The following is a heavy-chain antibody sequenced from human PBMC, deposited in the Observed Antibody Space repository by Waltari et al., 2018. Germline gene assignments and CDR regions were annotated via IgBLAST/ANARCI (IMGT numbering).Heavy chain of an antibody. Sequence: QVQLQESGPGLVKPSETLSLTCAVSGGSISSYYWSWIRQPAGKGLEWIGRIYTSGSTNYNPSLKSRVTMSVDTSKNQFSLKLSSVTAADTAVYYCARGPGADYDFWSGYYRDDAFDIWGQGTMVTVSS. V-gene: IGHV4-4*07. J-gene: IGHJ3*02. CDR2: IYTSGST. CDR3: ARGPGADYDFWSGYYRDDAFDI. CDR1: GGSISSYY. D-gene: IGHD3-3*01.